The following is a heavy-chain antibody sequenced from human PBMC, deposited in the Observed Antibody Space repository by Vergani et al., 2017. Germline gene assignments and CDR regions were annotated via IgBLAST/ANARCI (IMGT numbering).Heavy chain of an antibody. Sequence: QVQLVQSGAEVKKPGASVKVSCKASGYTFTSYYMHWVRQAPGQGLEWMGIINPSGGSTSYAQKFQGRVTMTRDTSTSTVYMELSSLRSEDTALYYCARGPTIFGVVIPLYYYYYMDVWGKGTTVTVSS. V-gene: IGHV1-46*03. CDR2: INPSGGST. CDR1: GYTFTSYY. J-gene: IGHJ6*03. CDR3: ARGPTIFGVVIPLYYYYYMDV. D-gene: IGHD3-3*01.